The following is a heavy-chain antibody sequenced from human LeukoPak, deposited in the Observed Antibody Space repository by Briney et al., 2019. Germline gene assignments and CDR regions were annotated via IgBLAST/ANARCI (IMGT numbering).Heavy chain of an antibody. J-gene: IGHJ4*02. CDR3: ARDRQPTIVGATGY. V-gene: IGHV1-46*01. CDR2: ISPSGGST. Sequence: ASVKVSCKAFGYTFTSNYMHWVRQAPGQGPEWMGVISPSGGSTTYAQKFQGRVTMTTDTSTSTAYMELRSLRSDDTAVYYCARDRQPTIVGATGYWGQGTLVTVSS. CDR1: GYTFTSNY. D-gene: IGHD1-26*01.